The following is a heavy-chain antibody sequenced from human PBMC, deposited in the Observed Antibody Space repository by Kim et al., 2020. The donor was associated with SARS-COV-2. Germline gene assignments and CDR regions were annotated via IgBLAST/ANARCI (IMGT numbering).Heavy chain of an antibody. CDR3: ARQAYYDSSGLRFDY. CDR1: GGSISSYY. D-gene: IGHD3-22*01. J-gene: IGHJ4*02. V-gene: IGHV4-59*08. CDR2: IYYSGST. Sequence: SETLSLTCTVSGGSISSYYWSWIRQPPGKGLEWIGYIYYSGSTNYNPSLKSRVTISVDTSKNQFSLKLSSVTAADTAVYYCARQAYYDSSGLRFDYWGQGTLVTVSS.